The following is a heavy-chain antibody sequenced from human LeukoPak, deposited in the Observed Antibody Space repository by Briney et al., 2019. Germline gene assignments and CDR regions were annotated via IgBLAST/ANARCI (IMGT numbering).Heavy chain of an antibody. V-gene: IGHV4-59*08. D-gene: IGHD5-24*01. CDR3: ARLGDGDNLRYFDY. CDR1: GDSISGNY. CDR2: IYYSGST. J-gene: IGHJ4*02. Sequence: SETLSLTCTVSGDSISGNYWTWLRQPPGKGLEWIGYIYYSGSTNYNASLKSRVTISVGTSKNQFSLKLSSVTAADTAVYYCARLGDGDNLRYFDYWGQGTLVTVSS.